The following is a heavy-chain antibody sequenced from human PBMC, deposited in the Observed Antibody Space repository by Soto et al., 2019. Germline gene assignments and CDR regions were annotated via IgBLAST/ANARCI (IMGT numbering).Heavy chain of an antibody. CDR1: GGSISSSSYY. D-gene: IGHD2-15*01. J-gene: IGHJ4*02. V-gene: IGHV4-39*01. Sequence: QLQLQESGPGLVKPSETLSLTCTVSGGSISSSSYYWGWIRQPPGKGLEWIGSIYYIGSTYYNPSLQSRVNIAVDTAKNQFSLKLSSVTDADKAVYYCARRDSSTHYRYWGQGTLVTVSS. CDR2: IYYIGST. CDR3: ARRDSSTHYRY.